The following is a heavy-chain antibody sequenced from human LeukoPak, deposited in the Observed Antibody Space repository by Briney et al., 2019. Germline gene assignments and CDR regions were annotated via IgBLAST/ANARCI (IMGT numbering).Heavy chain of an antibody. V-gene: IGHV1-18*01. D-gene: IGHD6-19*01. CDR2: ISAYNGNT. CDR1: GYTFTSYG. CDR3: ARDFALPYSSGPRAREAEYFQH. J-gene: IGHJ1*01. Sequence: GASVKVSCKASGYTFTSYGISWVRQAPGQGLEWMGWISAYNGNTNYAQKLQGRVTMTTDTSTSTAYMELRSLRSDDTAVYYCARDFALPYSSGPRAREAEYFQHWGQGTLVTVSS.